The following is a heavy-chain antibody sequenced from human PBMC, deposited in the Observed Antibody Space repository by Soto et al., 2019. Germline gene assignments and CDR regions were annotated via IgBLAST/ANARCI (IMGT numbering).Heavy chain of an antibody. V-gene: IGHV3-7*01. CDR3: ARDLPDRALPYYFDY. Sequence: GGSLRLSCAASGFTFSNYWMSWVRQAPGKGLEWVANIKQDGSEKYYVDSVKGRFTISRDNAKNSLYLQMNSLRAEDTAVYYCARDLPDRALPYYFDYWGQGTLVTVSS. CDR1: GFTFSNYW. J-gene: IGHJ4*02. CDR2: IKQDGSEK.